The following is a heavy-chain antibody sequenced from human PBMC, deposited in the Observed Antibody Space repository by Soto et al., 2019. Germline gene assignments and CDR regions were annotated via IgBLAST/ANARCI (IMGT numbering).Heavy chain of an antibody. CDR1: GFTFSSYE. CDR2: ISSSGSTI. CDR3: ARILVGATYGY. J-gene: IGHJ4*02. Sequence: GGSLRLSCAASGFTFSSYEMNWVRQAPGKGLEWVSYISSSGSTIYYADSVKGRFTISRDNAKNSLYLQMNSLRAEDTAVYYCARILVGATYGYWGQGTLVTVSS. V-gene: IGHV3-48*03. D-gene: IGHD1-26*01.